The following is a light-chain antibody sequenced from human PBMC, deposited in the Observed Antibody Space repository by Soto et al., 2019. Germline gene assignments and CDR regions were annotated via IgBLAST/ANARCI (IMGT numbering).Light chain of an antibody. Sequence: EIVLTQSPATLSLSPGERATLSCRARQSVTNYLAWYQQKAGQAPRLLIYDASTRATGISARFSGSGYGTEFTLTISSLQSEDFAVYFCQQCRNLPLTFGGGNRWIS. CDR2: DAS. CDR3: QQCRNLPLT. CDR1: QSVTNY. J-gene: IGKJ4*02. V-gene: IGKV3-11*01.